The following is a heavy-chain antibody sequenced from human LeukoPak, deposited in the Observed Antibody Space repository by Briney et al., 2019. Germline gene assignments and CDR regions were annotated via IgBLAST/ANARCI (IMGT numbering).Heavy chain of an antibody. Sequence: GASVKVSCKASGYPFTSYHVNWVRQATGQGPEWMGWMNPNTGKTAYAQKLQGRVYMSRDTSAGTVQMDLSSLRSDDTAVYFCARGVGLTTLANSAFDIWGQGTVVTVSS. D-gene: IGHD4/OR15-4a*01. CDR3: ARGVGLTTLANSAFDI. J-gene: IGHJ3*02. V-gene: IGHV1-8*01. CDR2: MNPNTGKT. CDR1: GYPFTSYH.